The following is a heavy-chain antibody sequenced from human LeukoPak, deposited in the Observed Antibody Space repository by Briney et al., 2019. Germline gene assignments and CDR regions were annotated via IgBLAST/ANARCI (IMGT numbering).Heavy chain of an antibody. Sequence: SETLSLTCHVSGGSISSNSYYWGWIRQPPGKGLEWIGTIFYSGTTYYNPSFKSRLIMSVDTSKNQFSLKLGSVTAADTAVYYCARQDCGGDCAWDYWGQGTLVTVSS. D-gene: IGHD2-21*02. CDR2: IFYSGTT. J-gene: IGHJ4*02. CDR3: ARQDCGGDCAWDY. V-gene: IGHV4-39*01. CDR1: GGSISSNSYY.